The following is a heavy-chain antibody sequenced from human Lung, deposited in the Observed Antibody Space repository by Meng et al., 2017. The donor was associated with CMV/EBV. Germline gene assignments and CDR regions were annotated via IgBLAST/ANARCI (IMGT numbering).Heavy chain of an antibody. CDR1: RDIASSNSAA. J-gene: IGHJ4*02. D-gene: IGHD4-23*01. V-gene: IGHV6-1*01. CDR3: ARGINGGCGD. Sequence: QVQLQQSGPRLVKPSHTLSLPCASSRDIASSNSAAWHWIRQSPSRGLGWLGRTYYRSKWYHEYAVSVKSRISISPDTPKNQFSLQLNSITPEDTAVYYCARGINGGCGDWGQGTLVTVSS. CDR2: TYYRSKWYH.